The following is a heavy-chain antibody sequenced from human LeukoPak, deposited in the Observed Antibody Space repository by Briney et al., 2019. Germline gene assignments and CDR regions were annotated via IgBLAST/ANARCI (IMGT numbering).Heavy chain of an antibody. CDR3: ARGKSYYDILTGASGWFDP. CDR2: INPNSGGT. Sequence: ASVKVSCKASGYTFTGYYMHWVRQARGQGLEWMGWINPNSGGTNYAQKFRGWVTMTRDTSISTAYMELSRLRSDDTAVYYCARGKSYYDILTGASGWFDPWGQGTLVTVSS. J-gene: IGHJ5*02. CDR1: GYTFTGYY. D-gene: IGHD3-9*01. V-gene: IGHV1-2*04.